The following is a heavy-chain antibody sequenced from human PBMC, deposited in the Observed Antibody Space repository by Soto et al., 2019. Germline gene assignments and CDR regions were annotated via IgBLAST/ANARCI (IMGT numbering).Heavy chain of an antibody. V-gene: IGHV1-69*06. CDR2: IIPIFGTA. J-gene: IGHJ6*02. D-gene: IGHD1-26*01. CDR3: ARPSRNYSGSYYYYYGLDV. Sequence: RDSGGTVKSEALGCVRQVTRKRIEWMGGIIPIFGTANYAQKFQGRVTITADKSTSTAYMELSSLRSEDTAVYYCARPSRNYSGSYYYYYGLDVWGQGTTVTVSS. CDR1: GGTVKSEA.